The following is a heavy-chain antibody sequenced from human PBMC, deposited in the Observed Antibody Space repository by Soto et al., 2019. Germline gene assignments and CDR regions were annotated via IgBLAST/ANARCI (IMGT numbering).Heavy chain of an antibody. Sequence: TLSLTCTVSGGSISSGGYYWSWIRQHPGKGLEWIGYIYYSGSTYYNPSLKSRVTISVDTSKNQFSLKLSSVTAADTAVYYCAREYYDFWSGSAPGYYYGMDFWGQGTTVTVSS. D-gene: IGHD3-3*01. V-gene: IGHV4-31*03. CDR3: AREYYDFWSGSAPGYYYGMDF. CDR1: GGSISSGGYY. J-gene: IGHJ6*02. CDR2: IYYSGST.